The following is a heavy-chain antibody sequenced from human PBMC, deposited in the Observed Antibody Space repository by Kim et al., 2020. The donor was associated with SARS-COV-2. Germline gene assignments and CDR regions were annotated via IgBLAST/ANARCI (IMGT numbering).Heavy chain of an antibody. CDR1: GFTFSSYW. V-gene: IGHV3-7*03. J-gene: IGHJ4*02. CDR3: ARDPSDPIAHFDY. Sequence: GGSLRLSCAASGFTFSSYWMSWVRQAPGKGLEWVANIKQDGSEKYYADSVKGRFTISRDNAKNSLYLQMNSLRAEDTAVYYCARDPSDPIAHFDYWGQGTLVTVSS. D-gene: IGHD6-13*01. CDR2: IKQDGSEK.